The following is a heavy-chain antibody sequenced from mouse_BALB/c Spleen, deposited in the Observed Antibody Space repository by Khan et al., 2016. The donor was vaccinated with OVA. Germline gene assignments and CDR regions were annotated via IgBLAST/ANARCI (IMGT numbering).Heavy chain of an antibody. D-gene: IGHD4-1*01. V-gene: IGHV5-6*01. CDR2: ISSAGDYT. J-gene: IGHJ3*01. CDR3: ASHLTGSFAY. CDR1: GFTFSTYS. Sequence: EVELVESGGDLVRPGGSLTLSCSASGFTFSTYSMSWVRQTPDKRLEWVATISSAGDYTFFPDSVTGRFTISRDNARNTLYLQMSSLRSEDTAMYYCASHLTGSFAYWGQGTLVTVSA.